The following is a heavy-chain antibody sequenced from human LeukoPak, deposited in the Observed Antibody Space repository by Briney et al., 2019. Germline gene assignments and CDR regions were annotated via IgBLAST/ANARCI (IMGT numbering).Heavy chain of an antibody. CDR2: IYYSGST. J-gene: IGHJ6*04. D-gene: IGHD4-11*01. V-gene: IGHV4-31*03. CDR1: GGSISSGGYY. CDR3: ARDPTSPYGMDV. Sequence: PSETLSLTCTVSGGSISSGGYYWSWLRQHPGKGLEWIGYIYYSGSTYYNPSLKSRVTISVDTSKNQFSLKLSSVTAADTAVYYCARDPTSPYGMDVWGKGTTVTVSS.